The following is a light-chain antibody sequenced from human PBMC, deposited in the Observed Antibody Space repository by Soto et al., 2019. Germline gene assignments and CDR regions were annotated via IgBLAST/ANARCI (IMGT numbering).Light chain of an antibody. CDR3: QQYYNWPRT. Sequence: EIVMTQSPATLSVVAGERATLSCRASQSVSSNLAWYQHKPGQAPRHLTYGASTRATGIPARFSGSGSGTEFTLTISSLQPEDFAVYYCQQYYNWPRTFGQGTKVDIK. CDR2: GAS. J-gene: IGKJ1*01. CDR1: QSVSSN. V-gene: IGKV3-15*01.